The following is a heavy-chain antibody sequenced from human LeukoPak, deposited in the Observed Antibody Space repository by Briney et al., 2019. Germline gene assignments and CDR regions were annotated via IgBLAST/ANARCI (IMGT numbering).Heavy chain of an antibody. CDR3: ARGRGYSSSSTDMDV. Sequence: PGGSLRPSWPPSGSTSSSYSMNWVRQAEGKVLGWVSSISVSSGYIYYANSVKGRFTISRDNTDNLLYLQMNSLRAEDTAVYYCARGRGYSSSSTDMDVWGRGTTVTVSS. CDR1: GSTSSSYS. CDR2: ISVSSGYI. D-gene: IGHD6-6*01. J-gene: IGHJ6*02. V-gene: IGHV3-21*01.